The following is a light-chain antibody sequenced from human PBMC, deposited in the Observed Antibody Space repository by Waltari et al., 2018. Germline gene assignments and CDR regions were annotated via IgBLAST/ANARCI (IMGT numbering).Light chain of an antibody. CDR2: GQN. Sequence: SSELTQDPAVSVALGQTVRITCPGASLRRFYASWYQQRPGQAPILVLYGQNNRPSGIPDRFSGSTSGNTASLTITRAQAEDEGDYFCHSRDTTSTRLFGGGTRVTV. J-gene: IGLJ2*01. V-gene: IGLV3-19*01. CDR3: HSRDTTSTRL. CDR1: SLRRFY.